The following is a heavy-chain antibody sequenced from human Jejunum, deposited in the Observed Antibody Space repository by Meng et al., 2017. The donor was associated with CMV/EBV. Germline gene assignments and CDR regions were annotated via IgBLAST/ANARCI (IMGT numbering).Heavy chain of an antibody. CDR3: VRKRTTETYYSD. Sequence: CDVSGHTASSTRSWRSLPRAPGKGVESIDNTYYNRTTYYTPYLKSRLTMSLDTSKNAFSLKVTSVTAVDTAVYYCVRKRTTETYYSDWGQGTLVTVSS. J-gene: IGHJ4*02. V-gene: IGHV4-28*01. D-gene: IGHD1-26*01. CDR2: TYYNRTT. CDR1: GHTASSTRS.